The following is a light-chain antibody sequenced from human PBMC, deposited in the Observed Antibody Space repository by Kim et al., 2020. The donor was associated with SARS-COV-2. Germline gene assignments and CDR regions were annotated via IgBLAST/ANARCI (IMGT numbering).Light chain of an antibody. CDR3: HQYNNWHT. V-gene: IGKV3-15*01. Sequence: EIVMTQSPATLSVSPGERVTLSCRASQSVSSSLAWYQQKPGQAPRLLIYGASSRATGIPAKFSGSGSGTEFTLTISSLQSEDFAVYYCHQYNNWHTFGQGTKLEI. CDR1: QSVSSS. CDR2: GAS. J-gene: IGKJ2*01.